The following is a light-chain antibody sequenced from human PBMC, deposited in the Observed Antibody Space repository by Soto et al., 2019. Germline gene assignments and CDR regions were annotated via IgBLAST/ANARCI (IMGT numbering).Light chain of an antibody. Sequence: QSALTQPASVSGTPGQSITISCTGTSSDVGGYNYVSWYPQHPGKATKLMIYEVSNRPSGVSNRFSGSKSGNTASLTISGLQAEDEADYYCSSYTSSSTLFVFGTGTTLTVL. CDR1: SSDVGGYNY. CDR2: EVS. V-gene: IGLV2-14*01. J-gene: IGLJ1*01. CDR3: SSYTSSSTLFV.